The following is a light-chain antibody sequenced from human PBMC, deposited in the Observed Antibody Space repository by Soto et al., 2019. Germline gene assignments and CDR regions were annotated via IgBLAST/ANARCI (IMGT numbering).Light chain of an antibody. CDR2: GAF. Sequence: EIVMTQSPATLSVSPGETATLSCRASQSVTYNLAWYQQKPGQGPRLLIYGAFTRATGIPARFSGSGSGTEFTLTISSLESEDFAVYCWQQYKNWPPLTFGGGTKVEIK. CDR1: QSVTYN. V-gene: IGKV3-15*01. J-gene: IGKJ4*01. CDR3: QQYKNWPPLT.